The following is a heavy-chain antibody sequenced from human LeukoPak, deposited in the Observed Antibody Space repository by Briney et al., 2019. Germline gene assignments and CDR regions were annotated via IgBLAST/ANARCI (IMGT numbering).Heavy chain of an antibody. J-gene: IGHJ4*02. D-gene: IGHD3-22*01. CDR3: AASYYYDSSGYYSPGY. CDR2: ISYDGSNN. CDR1: GFTFSSYG. Sequence: GGSLRHSCAASGFTFSSYGMHWVRQAPGKGLEWVALISYDGSNNYYADSVKGRFTISRDNSKNTLYLQMSSLRAEDTAVYYCAASYYYDSSGYYSPGYWGQGTLVTVSS. V-gene: IGHV3-30*03.